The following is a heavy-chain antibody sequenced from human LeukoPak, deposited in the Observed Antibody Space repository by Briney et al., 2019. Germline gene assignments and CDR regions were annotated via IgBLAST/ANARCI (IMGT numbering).Heavy chain of an antibody. CDR1: GYTFTGYY. D-gene: IGHD2-2*01. Sequence: GASVKVSCKASGYTFTGYYMHWVRQAPGQGLEWMGWMNPNSGNTGYAQKFQGRVTMTRNTSISTAYMELSSLRSEDTAVYYCATRYCSSTSCFDDAFDIWGQGTMVTVSS. CDR3: ATRYCSSTSCFDDAFDI. CDR2: MNPNSGNT. V-gene: IGHV1-8*02. J-gene: IGHJ3*02.